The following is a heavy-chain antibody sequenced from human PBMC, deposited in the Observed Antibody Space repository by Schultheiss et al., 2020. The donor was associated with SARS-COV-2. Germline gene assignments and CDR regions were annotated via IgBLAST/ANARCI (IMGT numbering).Heavy chain of an antibody. CDR2: ISGTSRYI. Sequence: GGSLRLSCVASGFTVSSYGMHWVRQAPGKGLEWVSSISGTSRYIYYADSVKGRFTISRDNSKNTLYLQMNSLRAEDTAVYYCASNGGYSSGWYGGYYYYYYGMDVWGQGTTVTVSS. CDR1: GFTVSSYG. CDR3: ASNGGYSSGWYGGYYYYYYGMDV. V-gene: IGHV3-21*01. D-gene: IGHD6-19*01. J-gene: IGHJ6*02.